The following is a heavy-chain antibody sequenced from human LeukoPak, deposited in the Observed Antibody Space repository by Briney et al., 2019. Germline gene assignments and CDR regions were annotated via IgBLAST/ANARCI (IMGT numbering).Heavy chain of an antibody. J-gene: IGHJ4*02. CDR1: GCTFTGYY. D-gene: IGHD3-10*01. V-gene: IGHV1-2*02. Sequence: GASVKVSCKASGCTFTGYYMHWVRQAPGQGLEWMGWINPNSGGRNYAQKFQGRVTMTRDTSISTAYMELSRLRSDDTAVYYCARGPYYGSGRRGYYFDYWGQGTLVTVSS. CDR2: INPNSGGR. CDR3: ARGPYYGSGRRGYYFDY.